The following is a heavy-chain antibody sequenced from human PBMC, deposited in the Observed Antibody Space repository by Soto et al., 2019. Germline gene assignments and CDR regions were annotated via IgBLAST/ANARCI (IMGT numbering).Heavy chain of an antibody. CDR3: ARVSEDIVVVVAAPEYYFDY. CDR1: GGSISSGGYY. J-gene: IGHJ4*02. D-gene: IGHD2-15*01. Sequence: SETLSLTCTVSGGSISSGGYYWSWIRQHPGKGLEWVGYIYYSGSTYYNPSLKSRVTISVDTSKNQFSLKLSSVTAADTAVYYCARVSEDIVVVVAAPEYYFDYWGQGTLVTVSS. CDR2: IYYSGST. V-gene: IGHV4-31*03.